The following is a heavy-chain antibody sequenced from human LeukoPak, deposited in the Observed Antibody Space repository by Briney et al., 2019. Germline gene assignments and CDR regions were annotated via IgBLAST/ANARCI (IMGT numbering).Heavy chain of an antibody. Sequence: GGSLRLSCAASGFTFSSFAMSWVRQAPGKGLEWVSVISDSGTSTYYADSVKSRFTISKDGPKNTLYLQMNSLRAEDTAIYYCAKDQLGGSGGWYNAFDLWGQGTMVSVSS. D-gene: IGHD6-19*01. CDR1: GFTFSSFA. J-gene: IGHJ3*01. CDR3: AKDQLGGSGGWYNAFDL. V-gene: IGHV3-23*01. CDR2: ISDSGTST.